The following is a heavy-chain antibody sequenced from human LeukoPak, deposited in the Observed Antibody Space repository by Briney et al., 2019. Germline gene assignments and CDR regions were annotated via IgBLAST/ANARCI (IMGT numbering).Heavy chain of an antibody. Sequence: GGSLRLSCVASEFTFTNYALNWVRQAPGQGLEWVSAISGPGVSTYYTDSVKGRFTISRDNSKNTLFLQMDSLRAEDTAVYYCAKTSSSSWKYFDYWGQGTLVTVSS. CDR1: EFTFTNYA. V-gene: IGHV3-23*01. CDR2: ISGPGVST. J-gene: IGHJ4*02. CDR3: AKTSSSSWKYFDY. D-gene: IGHD6-13*01.